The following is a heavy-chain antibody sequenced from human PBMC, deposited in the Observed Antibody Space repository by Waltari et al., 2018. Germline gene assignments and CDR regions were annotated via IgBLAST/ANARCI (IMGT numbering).Heavy chain of an antibody. Sequence: EVQLVQSGAEVKKRDVSLRISCEGSGYRFSRHWSSWVRQMPGKGLEWVGRIDPSDSFRNYGPAFEGHVTISVDQSLRTAYLQWDSLKASDTAIYYCVRHRTTYPLEIDYWGQGTLVTVSS. D-gene: IGHD2-2*01. J-gene: IGHJ4*02. V-gene: IGHV5-10-1*01. CDR2: IDPSDSFR. CDR3: VRHRTTYPLEIDY. CDR1: GYRFSRHW.